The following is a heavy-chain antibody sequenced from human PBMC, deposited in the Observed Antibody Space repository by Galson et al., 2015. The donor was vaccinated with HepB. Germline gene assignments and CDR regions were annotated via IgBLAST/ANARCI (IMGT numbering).Heavy chain of an antibody. D-gene: IGHD3-16*01. CDR3: SGTLLGGSIMSYYHNYMDV. V-gene: IGHV1-69*04. Sequence: SVKVSCKASGDTFSNYAFSWARQVPGQGLEWMGRIIPVLETRTYAQKFQDRVTIIADKSTGTVYLELTRLTSEDTAMYYCSGTLLGGSIMSYYHNYMDVWGNGTTVIVSS. CDR2: IIPVLETR. CDR1: GDTFSNYA. J-gene: IGHJ6*03.